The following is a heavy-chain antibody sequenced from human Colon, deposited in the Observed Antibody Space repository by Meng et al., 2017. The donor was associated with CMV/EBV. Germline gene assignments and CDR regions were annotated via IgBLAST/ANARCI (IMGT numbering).Heavy chain of an antibody. J-gene: IGHJ6*02. CDR2: IYPADSDT. CDR3: ARSGGNYYGMGV. Sequence: GESLKISCKGSGFSFTTYWIGWVRQRPGKGLGWVRIIYPADSDTRYRPSFEGQVPISADKYINTAYVQWRRLNASDSAIYYGARSGGNYYGMGVWGQGTTVTVSS. V-gene: IGHV5-51*01. CDR1: GFSFTTYW. D-gene: IGHD3-10*01.